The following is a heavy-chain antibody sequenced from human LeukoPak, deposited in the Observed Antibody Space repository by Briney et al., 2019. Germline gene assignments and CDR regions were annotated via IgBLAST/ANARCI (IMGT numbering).Heavy chain of an antibody. CDR1: GGSISSYY. Sequence: SETLSLTCTVSGGSISSYYWSWIRQPPGKGLEWIGYIYYSGSTNYNPSLKSRVTMSVDTSKNQFSLKLSSVTAADTAVYYCARADGFWSGYYTEYNWFDPWGQGTLVTVSS. CDR2: IYYSGST. V-gene: IGHV4-59*01. D-gene: IGHD3-3*01. J-gene: IGHJ5*02. CDR3: ARADGFWSGYYTEYNWFDP.